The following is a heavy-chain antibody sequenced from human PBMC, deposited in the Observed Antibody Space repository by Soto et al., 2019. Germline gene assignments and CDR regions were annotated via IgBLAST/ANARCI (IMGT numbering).Heavy chain of an antibody. J-gene: IGHJ4*02. Sequence: EVQLVESGGGLVQPGGSLRLSCAASEFTFSTYWMHWVRQAPGKGLEWVASIKQDGSEKYYVDSVKGRFTISRDNTKNSLYLQMNSLRDEDTAMYYCARGDSGFDSNPFDYWGQGTLVTVSS. D-gene: IGHD5-12*01. CDR1: EFTFSTYW. V-gene: IGHV3-7*01. CDR2: IKQDGSEK. CDR3: ARGDSGFDSNPFDY.